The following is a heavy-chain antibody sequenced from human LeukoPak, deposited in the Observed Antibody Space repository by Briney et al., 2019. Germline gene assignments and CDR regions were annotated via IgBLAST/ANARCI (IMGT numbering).Heavy chain of an antibody. CDR1: GYTFGTHW. CDR3: ATHSPEWRYSGYYNFYYMDV. J-gene: IGHJ6*03. Sequence: ASVKVSCKASGYTFGTHWMHWVRQAPGQGLEWMGIINPSGGSTSYAQKFQGRVTMTRDMSTSTVYMELSSLRSEDTAVYFCATHSPEWRYSGYYNFYYMDVWGKGTTVTVSS. CDR2: INPSGGST. V-gene: IGHV1-46*01. D-gene: IGHD5-12*01.